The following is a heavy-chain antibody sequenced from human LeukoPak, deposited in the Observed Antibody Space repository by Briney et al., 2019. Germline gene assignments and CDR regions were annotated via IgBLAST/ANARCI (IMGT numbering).Heavy chain of an antibody. Sequence: PGGSLRLSCAASGFTLSSYEMNWVRQAPGKGLEWVSYISSSGSTIYYADSVKGRFTISRDNAKNSLYLQMNSLRAEDTAVYYCARESAPYYDSSGYLPSSFDYWGQGTLVTVSS. D-gene: IGHD3-22*01. CDR2: ISSSGSTI. CDR1: GFTLSSYE. CDR3: ARESAPYYDSSGYLPSSFDY. V-gene: IGHV3-48*03. J-gene: IGHJ4*02.